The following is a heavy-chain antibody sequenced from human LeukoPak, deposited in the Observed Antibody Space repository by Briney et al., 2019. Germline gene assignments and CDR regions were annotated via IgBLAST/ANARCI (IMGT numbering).Heavy chain of an antibody. Sequence: SETLSLTCAVYGGSFSGYYWSWIRQPPGKGLEWIGEINHSGSTNYNPSLKSRVTISVDTSKNQFSLKLSSVTAADTAVYYCARDCPYSNYSLNNSFDPWGQGTLVTVSS. D-gene: IGHD4-11*01. CDR1: GGSFSGYY. J-gene: IGHJ5*02. CDR3: ARDCPYSNYSLNNSFDP. CDR2: INHSGST. V-gene: IGHV4-34*01.